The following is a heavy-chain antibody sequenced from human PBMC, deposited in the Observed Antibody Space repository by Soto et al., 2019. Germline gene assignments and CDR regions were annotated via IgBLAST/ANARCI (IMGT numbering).Heavy chain of an antibody. J-gene: IGHJ4*02. Sequence: EVQLLESGGGLVQPGGSLRLSCAASAFTFSSYAMSWVRQAPGKGLEWVSAISGSGGSTYYADSVKGRFTISRDNSNNTLYLQMDSLRAEDTAVYYCAKDTLYSSSEKMDYWGQGTLVTVSS. CDR1: AFTFSSYA. CDR2: ISGSGGST. V-gene: IGHV3-23*01. CDR3: AKDTLYSSSEKMDY. D-gene: IGHD6-13*01.